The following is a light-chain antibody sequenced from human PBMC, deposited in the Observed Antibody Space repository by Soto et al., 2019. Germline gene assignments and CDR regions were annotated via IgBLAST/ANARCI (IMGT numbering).Light chain of an antibody. CDR3: SSYTTSTTRQIV. CDR2: DVT. J-gene: IGLJ1*01. V-gene: IGLV2-14*03. CDR1: SSDVGGYNY. Sequence: TSSDVGGYNYVSWYQHHPGKAPRLIIYDVTKRPSGVSNPFSGSKSGNTASLTISGLQPEDEADHYCSSYTTSTTRQIVFCTGIKVTVL.